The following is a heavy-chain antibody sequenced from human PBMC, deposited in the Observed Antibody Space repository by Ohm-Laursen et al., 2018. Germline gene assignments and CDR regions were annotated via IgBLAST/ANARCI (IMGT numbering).Heavy chain of an antibody. Sequence: SETLSLTCSVSGGSISGYYWSWIRQPAGKGLEWLGRLSVDGSTNYNPSLKSRVTVSVQMSKRQFSLRLNSVTAADTAVYYCARGRYDYVWGSYRYTRGAFFDYWGQGTLVTVSS. CDR1: GGSISGYY. CDR3: ARGRYDYVWGSYRYTRGAFFDY. D-gene: IGHD3-16*02. CDR2: LSVDGST. V-gene: IGHV4-4*07. J-gene: IGHJ4*02.